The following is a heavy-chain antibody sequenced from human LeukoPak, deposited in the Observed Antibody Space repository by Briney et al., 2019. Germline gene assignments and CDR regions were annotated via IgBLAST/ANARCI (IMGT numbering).Heavy chain of an antibody. Sequence: SVKVSCKASGGTFSSYAISWVRQAPGQGLEWMGGIIPIFGTANYAQKFQGRVTITADESTSTAYMELSSLRSEDTAVYYCARVVRGFLTSSWFDAWGQGTLVTVSS. V-gene: IGHV1-69*01. D-gene: IGHD1-26*01. CDR3: ARVVRGFLTSSWFDA. CDR2: IIPIFGTA. J-gene: IGHJ5*02. CDR1: GGTFSSYA.